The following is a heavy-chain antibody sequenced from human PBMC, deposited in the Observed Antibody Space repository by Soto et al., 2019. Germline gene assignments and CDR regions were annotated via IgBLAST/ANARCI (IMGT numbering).Heavy chain of an antibody. D-gene: IGHD3-16*01. CDR3: ARLKQDYAVA. V-gene: IGHV4-30-2*06. CDR1: GGSLSSHDSC. Sequence: SETLCLTCTFSGGSLSSHDSCWSWIRQSPGRGLEWIGYIYHSGSTYHNPSLKSRVTISVDRSKNQFSLKLSSVTAADTAVYYCARLKQDYAVAWGQGTLVTVSS. CDR2: IYHSGST. J-gene: IGHJ5*02.